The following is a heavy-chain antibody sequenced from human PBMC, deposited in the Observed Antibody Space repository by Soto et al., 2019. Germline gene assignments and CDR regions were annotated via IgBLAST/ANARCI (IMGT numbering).Heavy chain of an antibody. CDR2: IYWNDDK. D-gene: IGHD6-19*01. V-gene: IGHV2-5*01. Sequence: GSGPTLVNPTQTLTLTCTFSGFSLSTSGVGVGWIRQPPGKALEWLALIYWNDDKRYSPSLKSRLTITKDTSKNQVVLTMTNMDPVDTATYYCAHRLGPIPLTAVAVFDYWGQGTLVTVSS. CDR1: GFSLSTSGVG. CDR3: AHRLGPIPLTAVAVFDY. J-gene: IGHJ4*02.